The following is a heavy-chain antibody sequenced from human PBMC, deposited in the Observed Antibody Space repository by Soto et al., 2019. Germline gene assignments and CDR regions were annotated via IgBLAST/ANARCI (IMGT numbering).Heavy chain of an antibody. CDR1: GFTFSSYW. Sequence: EVQLVESGGGLVQPGGSLRLSCAASGFTFSSYWMHWVRQAPGKGLVWVSRINSDGSSTSYAGSVKGRFTISRDSAKNTLYLQMNSLRAEDTAVYYCARDGSYSLNWFDPWGQGTLVTVSS. J-gene: IGHJ5*02. V-gene: IGHV3-74*01. CDR3: ARDGSYSLNWFDP. CDR2: INSDGSST. D-gene: IGHD2-2*02.